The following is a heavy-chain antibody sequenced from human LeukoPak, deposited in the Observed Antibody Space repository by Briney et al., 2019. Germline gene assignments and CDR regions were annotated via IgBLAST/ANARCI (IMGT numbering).Heavy chain of an antibody. V-gene: IGHV4-39*07. J-gene: IGHJ4*02. D-gene: IGHD6-13*01. CDR3: ARPRSYSSSWYDY. CDR1: GGSIGSSSYY. CDR2: INHSGST. Sequence: SETLSLTCTVSGGSIGSSSYYWGWIRQPPGKGLEWIGEINHSGSTNYNPSLKSRVTISVDTSKNQFSLKLSSVTAADTAVYYCARPRSYSSSWYDYWGQGTLVTVSS.